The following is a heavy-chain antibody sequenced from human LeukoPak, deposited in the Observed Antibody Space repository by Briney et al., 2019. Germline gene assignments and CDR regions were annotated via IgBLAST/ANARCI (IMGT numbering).Heavy chain of an antibody. V-gene: IGHV4-39*01. CDR3: ARQGGGDFVDS. Sequence: SETLSLTCFVSNGSITSTSYWAWIRQSPGKGLEWIGTTSSGGSAYYKTSLKSRVTISVDTSKTQLSLRLTSVTAADTAVYYYARQGGGDFVDSWGQGTLVSVS. D-gene: IGHD4-17*01. CDR2: TSSGGSA. CDR1: NGSITSTSY. J-gene: IGHJ4*02.